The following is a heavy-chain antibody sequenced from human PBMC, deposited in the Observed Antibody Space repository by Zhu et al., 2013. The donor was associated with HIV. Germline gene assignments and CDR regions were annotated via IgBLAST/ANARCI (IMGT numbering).Heavy chain of an antibody. D-gene: IGHD2-2*02. CDR2: IIPIFGIA. CDR1: GGTFSSYA. Sequence: QVQLVQSGAEVKKPGSSVKVSCKASGGTFSSYAISWVRQAPGQGLEWMGWIIPIFGIANYAQKFQGRVTITADESTSTAYMELSSLRSEDTAVYYCARGCSSTSCYRGDAFDIWGQGTMVTVSS. CDR3: ARGCSSTSCYRGDAFDI. J-gene: IGHJ3*02. V-gene: IGHV1-69*12.